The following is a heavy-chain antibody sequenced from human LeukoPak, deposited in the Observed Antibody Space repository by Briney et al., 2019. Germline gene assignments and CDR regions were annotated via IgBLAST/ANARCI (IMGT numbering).Heavy chain of an antibody. CDR1: GFTFSSYA. Sequence: GGSLRLSCAASGFTFSSYAKSWVRQAPGKGLEWVSAISGSGGSTYYADSVKGRFTISRDNSKNTLYLQMNSLRAEDTAVYYCARDIVLMVYAPGAFNIWGQGTMVTVSS. CDR3: ARDIVLMVYAPGAFNI. V-gene: IGHV3-23*01. D-gene: IGHD2-8*01. CDR2: ISGSGGST. J-gene: IGHJ3*02.